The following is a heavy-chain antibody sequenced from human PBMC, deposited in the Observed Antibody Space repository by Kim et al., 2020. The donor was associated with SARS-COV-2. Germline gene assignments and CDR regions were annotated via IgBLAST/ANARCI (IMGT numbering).Heavy chain of an antibody. J-gene: IGHJ4*02. CDR1: GFTFSSYA. CDR3: ARGTQLLWFGELLDFDY. V-gene: IGHV3-30*04. CDR2: ISYDGSNK. D-gene: IGHD3-10*01. Sequence: GGSLRLSCAASGFTFSSYAMHWVRQAPGKGLEWVAVISYDGSNKYYADSVKGRFTISRDNSKNTLYLQMNSLRAEDTAVYYCARGTQLLWFGELLDFDYWGQATLVTVSS.